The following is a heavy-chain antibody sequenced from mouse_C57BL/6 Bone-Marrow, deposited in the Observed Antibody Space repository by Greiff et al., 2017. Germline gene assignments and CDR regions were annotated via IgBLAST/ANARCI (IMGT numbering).Heavy chain of an antibody. J-gene: IGHJ3*01. V-gene: IGHV1-81*01. CDR2: IYPRSGNT. CDR3: AISNDGYYVFAY. CDR1: GYTFTSYG. Sequence: QVQLQQSGAELARPGASVKLSCKASGYTFTSYGISWVKQRTGQGLEWIGEIYPRSGNTYYNEKFKGKATLTADKSSSTAYMELRSLTSEDSAVXFCAISNDGYYVFAYWGQGTLVTVSA. D-gene: IGHD2-3*01.